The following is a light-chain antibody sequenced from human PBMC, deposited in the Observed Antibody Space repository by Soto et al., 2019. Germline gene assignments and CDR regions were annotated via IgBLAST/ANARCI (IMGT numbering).Light chain of an antibody. CDR2: DVS. J-gene: IGLJ1*01. V-gene: IGLV2-11*01. Sequence: QSALTQPRSVSGSPGQSVTVSCTGTSSDVGGYNYVSWYQQHPGKAPKLMIYDVSKRPSGVPDRFSGSKSGNTASLTISGLQAEDEADYYCCSFSGSYISDVSGTGTKVTVL. CDR1: SSDVGGYNY. CDR3: CSFSGSYISDV.